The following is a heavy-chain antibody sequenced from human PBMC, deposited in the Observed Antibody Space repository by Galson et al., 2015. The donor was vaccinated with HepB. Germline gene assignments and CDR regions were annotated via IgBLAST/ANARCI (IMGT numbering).Heavy chain of an antibody. CDR1: GYTFTYYY. V-gene: IGHV1-2*02. D-gene: IGHD2-2*01. CDR3: ATEARRWCTSASCPIKY. J-gene: IGHJ4*01. Sequence: SVKVSCKASGYTFTYYYIHWVRQAPGQGLEWMGWINPTSGDTDYAEKFQGRVTMTRDTSINTAYMELSSLTSDDTAVFYCATEARRWCTSASCPIKYWGQGTLVTVSS. CDR2: INPTSGDT.